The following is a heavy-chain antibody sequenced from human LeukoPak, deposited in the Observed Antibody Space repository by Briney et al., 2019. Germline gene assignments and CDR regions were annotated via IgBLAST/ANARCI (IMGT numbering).Heavy chain of an antibody. CDR3: TSKPHLGDAFDI. V-gene: IGHV3-23*01. CDR1: GFTFSSYA. D-gene: IGHD2-2*01. CDR2: ISGSGGST. J-gene: IGHJ3*02. Sequence: GGSLRLSCAASGFTFSSYAMSWVRQAPGKGLEWVSAISGSGGSTYYADSVKGRFTISRDNSKNTLYLQMNSLKTEDTAVYYCTSKPHLGDAFDIWGQGTMVTVSS.